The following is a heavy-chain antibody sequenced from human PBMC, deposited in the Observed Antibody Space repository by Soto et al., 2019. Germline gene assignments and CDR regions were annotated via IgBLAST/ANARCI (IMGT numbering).Heavy chain of an antibody. J-gene: IGHJ6*02. CDR3: ARDSKNRQDGMDV. CDR1: GFTFSSYS. CDR2: ISVIGDYT. Sequence: GGSLRLSCEVSGFTFSSYSINWVRQAPGKGLEWVSSISVIGDYTFYADSVKGRFTISRDNARNSLFLQMDSLRAEDTAVYFCARDSKNRQDGMDVWGQGTTVTVSS. V-gene: IGHV3-21*01. D-gene: IGHD6-13*01.